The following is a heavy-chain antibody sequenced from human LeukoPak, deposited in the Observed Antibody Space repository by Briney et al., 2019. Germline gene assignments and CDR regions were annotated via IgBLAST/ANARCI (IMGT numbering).Heavy chain of an antibody. Sequence: RPGGSLRLSCAVSGFTFDDYGMSWVRQAPGKGLEWVSGINWNGGSTGYADSVKGRFTISRDNAKNSLYLQMNSLRTEDTALYYCAKRGTTHYFDYWGQGTLVTVSS. CDR2: INWNGGST. J-gene: IGHJ4*02. CDR1: GFTFDDYG. V-gene: IGHV3-20*04. CDR3: AKRGTTHYFDY. D-gene: IGHD1-1*01.